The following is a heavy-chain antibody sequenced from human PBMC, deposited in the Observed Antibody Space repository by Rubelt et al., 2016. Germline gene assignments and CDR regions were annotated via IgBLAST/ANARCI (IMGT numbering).Heavy chain of an antibody. Sequence: QVTLRESGPALVKPTQTLTLTCTFSGFSLRTSGMCVSWIRQPPGKALEWLARIDWDDDKYYSTSLKTRLTIPKDTSKNQVVLTMTNKYPVDTATYYCARISRNGYYFDYWGQGTLVTVSS. CDR2: IDWDDDK. CDR3: ARISRNGYYFDY. V-gene: IGHV2-70*15. D-gene: IGHD1-1*01. CDR1: GFSLRTSGMC. J-gene: IGHJ4*02.